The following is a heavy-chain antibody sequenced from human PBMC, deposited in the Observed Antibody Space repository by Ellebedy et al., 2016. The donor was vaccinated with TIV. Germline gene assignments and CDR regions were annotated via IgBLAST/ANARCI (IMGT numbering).Heavy chain of an antibody. Sequence: PGGSLRLSCAASGFTFSSYGMHWVRQAPGKGLEWVAVISYDGSNKYYADSVKGRFTISRDNSKNTLYLQMNSLRAEDTAVYYCARDEQWRAQGGYDYWGQGTLVTVSS. J-gene: IGHJ4*02. CDR1: GFTFSSYG. CDR2: ISYDGSNK. CDR3: ARDEQWRAQGGYDY. V-gene: IGHV3-30*03. D-gene: IGHD6-19*01.